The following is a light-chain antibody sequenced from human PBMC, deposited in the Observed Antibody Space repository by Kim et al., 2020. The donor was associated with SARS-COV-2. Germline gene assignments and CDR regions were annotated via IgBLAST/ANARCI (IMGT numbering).Light chain of an antibody. J-gene: IGKJ4*01. Sequence: EIVMTQSPATLSLSPGERATLSCRASQSVSSNLAWYQQKPGQSPRLLIYGASTRATGIPARFSGSGSGTEFTLTISSLQSEDFAVYYCQQYDSWPPLTFGGGTKVDIK. V-gene: IGKV3-15*01. CDR1: QSVSSN. CDR3: QQYDSWPPLT. CDR2: GAS.